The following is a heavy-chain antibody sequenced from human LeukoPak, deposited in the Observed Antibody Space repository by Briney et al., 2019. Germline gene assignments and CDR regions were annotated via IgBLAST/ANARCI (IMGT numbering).Heavy chain of an antibody. J-gene: IGHJ4*02. CDR3: ARDLLYSSSWHPFDY. Sequence: SETLSLTCAVYGGSFSGYYWSWIRQPPGKGLEWIGEINHSGSTNYNPSLKSRVTISVDTSKNQFSLKLSSVTAADTAVYYCARDLLYSSSWHPFDYWGQGTLVTVSS. V-gene: IGHV4-34*01. CDR2: INHSGST. D-gene: IGHD6-13*01. CDR1: GGSFSGYY.